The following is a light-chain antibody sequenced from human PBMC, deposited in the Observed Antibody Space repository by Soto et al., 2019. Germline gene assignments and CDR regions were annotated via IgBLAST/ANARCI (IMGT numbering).Light chain of an antibody. Sequence: EIVLTQSPGTLSLSPGERATLSCRASQSVSSSFLAWYQQKPGQAPRLLIYGASNRATGIPDRFSGSGSGTDFTLTISRLEPEDFAVYYCQQYDSSPWTFGKGTKVEIK. CDR1: QSVSSSF. J-gene: IGKJ1*01. V-gene: IGKV3-20*01. CDR3: QQYDSSPWT. CDR2: GAS.